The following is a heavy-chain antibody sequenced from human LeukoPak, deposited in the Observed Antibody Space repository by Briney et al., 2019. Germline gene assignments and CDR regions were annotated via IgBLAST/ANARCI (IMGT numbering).Heavy chain of an antibody. J-gene: IGHJ4*02. V-gene: IGHV3-23*01. CDR2: ISGSGGST. CDR1: GFTFSGYA. Sequence: GGSLRLSCAASGFTFSGYAMSWVHQAPGKGLEWVSAISGSGGSTYYADSVKGRFTISRDNSKNTLYLQMNSLSAEDTAVYYCAKDGLYGSGSYWTDDYWGQGTLVTVSS. D-gene: IGHD3-10*01. CDR3: AKDGLYGSGSYWTDDY.